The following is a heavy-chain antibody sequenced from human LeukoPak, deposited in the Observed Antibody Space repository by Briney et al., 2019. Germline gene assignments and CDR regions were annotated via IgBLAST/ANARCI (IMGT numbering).Heavy chain of an antibody. CDR1: GFTFDDYA. J-gene: IGHJ3*02. V-gene: IGHV3-9*01. CDR3: AKDMEDNRGEDIEGAFDI. Sequence: GGSLRLSCAASGFTFDDYAMHWVRQAPGKGLEWVSGISWNSGSIGYADSVKGRFTISRDNAKNSLYLQMNSLRAEDTALYYCAKDMEDNRGEDIEGAFDIWGQGTMVTVSS. D-gene: IGHD3-10*01. CDR2: ISWNSGSI.